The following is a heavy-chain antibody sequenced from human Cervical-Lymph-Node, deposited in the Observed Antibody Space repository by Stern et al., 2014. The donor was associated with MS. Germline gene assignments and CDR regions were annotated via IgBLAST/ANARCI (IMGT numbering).Heavy chain of an antibody. CDR3: ARAFSDYHDSTPGY. J-gene: IGHJ4*02. D-gene: IGHD3-22*01. V-gene: IGHV4-59*01. CDR1: YDSISSYY. CDR2: INYRRNP. Sequence: QLVQSGPGLVKPSETLSLTCTVSYDSISSYYWTWLRQPPGKGLEWIGYINYRRNPNYNPALKSRVTISVDTSKNQFSLKLTSVTAADTAVYYCARAFSDYHDSTPGYWGQGTLVTVSS.